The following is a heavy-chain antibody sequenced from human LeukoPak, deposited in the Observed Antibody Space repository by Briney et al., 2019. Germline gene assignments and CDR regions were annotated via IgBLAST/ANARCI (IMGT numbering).Heavy chain of an antibody. CDR2: ISGYNGNT. CDR3: AREGFGPPFY. D-gene: IGHD3-16*01. Sequence: ASVKVSCKASGYTFTNYGISWVRQAPGQGLEWMGWISGYNGNTKYSQKLQGRVTMTTDTSTSTAYMEVRSLRSDDTAVYYCAREGFGPPFYWGQGTLVTVSS. CDR1: GYTFTNYG. J-gene: IGHJ4*02. V-gene: IGHV1-18*01.